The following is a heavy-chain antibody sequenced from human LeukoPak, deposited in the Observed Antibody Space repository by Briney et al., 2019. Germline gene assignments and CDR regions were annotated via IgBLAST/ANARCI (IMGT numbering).Heavy chain of an antibody. CDR2: IYYSGST. Sequence: PSETLSLTCTVSGGSISSYYWSWIRQPPGKGLEWIGYIYYSGSTNYNPSLKSRVTISVDTSKNQFSLKLSSVTAADTAVYYCARVERYCTNVCVAFDIWGQGTMVTVSS. CDR1: GGSISSYY. J-gene: IGHJ3*02. CDR3: ARVERYCTNVCVAFDI. V-gene: IGHV4-59*01. D-gene: IGHD2-8*01.